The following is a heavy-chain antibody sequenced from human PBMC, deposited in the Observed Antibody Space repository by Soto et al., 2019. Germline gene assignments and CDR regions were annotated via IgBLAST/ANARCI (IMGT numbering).Heavy chain of an antibody. CDR1: GFTLSSYH. CDR2: IHASSISNI. CDR3: ARDGNTGTANYNYAMDV. D-gene: IGHD2-21*02. V-gene: IGHV3-48*03. J-gene: IGHJ6*02. Sequence: GGSLRLSCVASGFTLSSYHMDWVRQAPGKGLEWISYIHASSISNIYYADSVKGRFTISRDNAKNSLYLQMDSLRDEDTAVYYCARDGNTGTANYNYAMDVWGQGTTVTVSS.